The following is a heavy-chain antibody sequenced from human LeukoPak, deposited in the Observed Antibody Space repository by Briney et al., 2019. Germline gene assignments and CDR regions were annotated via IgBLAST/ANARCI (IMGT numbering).Heavy chain of an antibody. CDR3: ARRVGANQRFDP. D-gene: IGHD1-26*01. V-gene: IGHV1-69*01. Sequence: SVKVSCKASGGTFSSYAISWVRQAPGQGLEWMGGIIPIFGTANYAQKFQGRVTITADESTSTAYMELSSLRSEDTAVYYCARRVGANQRFDPWGQGTLVTVSS. CDR2: IIPIFGTA. J-gene: IGHJ5*02. CDR1: GGTFSSYA.